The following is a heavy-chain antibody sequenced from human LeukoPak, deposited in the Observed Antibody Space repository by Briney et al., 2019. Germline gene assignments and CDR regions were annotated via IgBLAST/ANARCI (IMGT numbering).Heavy chain of an antibody. Sequence: GGSLRLSCAASGFTFSYYALNWVRQAPGKGLEWVSYISSSSSTIYYADSVKGRFTVSRDNARNSLYLQMNSLRAEDTAVYYCARDIGQQLVRPAFDIWGQGTMVTVSS. CDR3: ARDIGQQLVRPAFDI. V-gene: IGHV3-48*01. CDR2: ISSSSSTI. D-gene: IGHD6-13*01. CDR1: GFTFSYYA. J-gene: IGHJ3*02.